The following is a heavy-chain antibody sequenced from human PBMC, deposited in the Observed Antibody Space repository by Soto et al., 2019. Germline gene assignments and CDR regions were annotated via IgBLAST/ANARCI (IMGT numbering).Heavy chain of an antibody. CDR2: IFPDDSDT. Sequence: GESLKISCKASGYIIKNYWIGWVRQMPGQGLEWMGIIFPDDSDTRYSPSFQGHVTLSVDKSISTAYVQWSSLKASDSAIYYCFGGGVSSRTFDYWGQGTLVTVSS. D-gene: IGHD3-16*01. V-gene: IGHV5-51*01. CDR3: FGGGVSSRTFDY. CDR1: GYIIKNYW. J-gene: IGHJ4*02.